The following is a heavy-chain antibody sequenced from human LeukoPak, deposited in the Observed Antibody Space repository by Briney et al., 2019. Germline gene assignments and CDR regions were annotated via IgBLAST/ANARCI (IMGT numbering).Heavy chain of an antibody. J-gene: IGHJ6*02. Sequence: GRSLRLSCAASGFTFDDFAMHWVRQAPGKGLEWVSGISWNSATMGYADSVKGRFTISRDNARKSLYLQMKSLRVEDTALYYCVRITVTGPEAGEKYHYCGMDVWGQGTTVTVSS. CDR1: GFTFDDFA. V-gene: IGHV3-9*01. CDR2: ISWNSATM. CDR3: VRITVTGPEAGEKYHYCGMDV. D-gene: IGHD6-19*01.